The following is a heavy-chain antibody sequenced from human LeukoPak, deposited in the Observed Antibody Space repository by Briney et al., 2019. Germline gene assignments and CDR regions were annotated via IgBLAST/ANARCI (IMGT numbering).Heavy chain of an antibody. D-gene: IGHD3-22*01. J-gene: IGHJ4*02. Sequence: GGSLRLSCAASGFTFSSYAMSWVRQAPGKGLEWVSFIYSGGSTYYADSLKGGFTISRDNSKNTLYLQMNSLRAEDTAVYHCARGGRGYSIDYWGQGALVTVSS. V-gene: IGHV3-53*01. CDR3: ARGGRGYSIDY. CDR1: GFTFSSYA. CDR2: IYSGGST.